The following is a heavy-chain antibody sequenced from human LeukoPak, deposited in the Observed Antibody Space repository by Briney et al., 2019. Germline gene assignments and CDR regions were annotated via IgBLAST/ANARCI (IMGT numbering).Heavy chain of an antibody. D-gene: IGHD4-17*01. Sequence: GGSLRLSCAASGFTFGSYAMHWVRQAPGKGLEWVAVISYDGSNKYYADSVKGRFTISRDNSKNTLYLQMNSLRAEDTAVYYCARDYYGDLWYFDYWGQGTLVTVSS. V-gene: IGHV3-30-3*01. CDR3: ARDYYGDLWYFDY. CDR1: GFTFGSYA. J-gene: IGHJ4*02. CDR2: ISYDGSNK.